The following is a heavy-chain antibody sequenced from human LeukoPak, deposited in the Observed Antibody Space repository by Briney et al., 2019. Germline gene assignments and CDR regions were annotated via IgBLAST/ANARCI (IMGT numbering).Heavy chain of an antibody. CDR2: INPNSGGT. J-gene: IGHJ6*03. CDR1: GYTFTGYY. Sequence: ASVKVSCKASGYTFTGYYMHWVRQAPGQGLEWMGWINPNSGGTNYAQKFQGRVTMTRDTSISTAYMELSSLRSDDTAVYYCARGVEQLWLPTSFFYYYYYYMDVWGKGTTVTVSS. D-gene: IGHD5-18*01. CDR3: ARGVEQLWLPTSFFYYYYYYMDV. V-gene: IGHV1-2*02.